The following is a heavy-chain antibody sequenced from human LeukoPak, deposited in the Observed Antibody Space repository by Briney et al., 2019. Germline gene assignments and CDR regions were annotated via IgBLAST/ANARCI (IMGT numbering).Heavy chain of an antibody. CDR3: ARGRRAAAGKLTISRQPFDC. CDR2: INHSGST. J-gene: IGHJ4*02. Sequence: SETLSLTCAVYGGSFSGYYWSWIRQPPGKGLEWIGEINHSGSTNYNPSLKSRVTISVDTSKNQFSLKLSSVTAADTAVYYCARGRRAAAGKLTISRQPFDCWGQGTLVTVSS. V-gene: IGHV4-34*01. CDR1: GGSFSGYY. D-gene: IGHD6-13*01.